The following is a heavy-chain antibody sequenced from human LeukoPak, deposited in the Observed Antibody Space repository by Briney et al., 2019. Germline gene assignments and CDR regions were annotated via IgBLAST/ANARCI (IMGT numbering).Heavy chain of an antibody. Sequence: GGSLRLSCAASGFTFSSYAMHWVRQAPGKGLEWVAVISYDGSYKYYADSVKGRFTISRDNSKNTLYLQMNSLRAEDTAVYYCAKGGYSGSYLLDYWGQGTLVTVSS. CDR3: AKGGYSGSYLLDY. CDR1: GFTFSSYA. J-gene: IGHJ4*02. D-gene: IGHD1-26*01. CDR2: ISYDGSYK. V-gene: IGHV3-30*04.